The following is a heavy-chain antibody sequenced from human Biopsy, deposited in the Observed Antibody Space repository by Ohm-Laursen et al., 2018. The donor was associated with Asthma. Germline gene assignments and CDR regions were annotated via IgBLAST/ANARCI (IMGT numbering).Heavy chain of an antibody. V-gene: IGHV3-30*18. Sequence: SLRLSCAVSGFTFHNYGMNWVRRAPGRGLEWVAQILFDGRKINYPDSVKGRFTISRDNSKNMVYLQMNSLRPEDTAVRYCAKDRVAGRSYYFDYWGQGSLVSVSS. CDR3: AKDRVAGRSYYFDY. CDR1: GFTFHNYG. CDR2: ILFDGRKI. D-gene: IGHD6-13*01. J-gene: IGHJ4*02.